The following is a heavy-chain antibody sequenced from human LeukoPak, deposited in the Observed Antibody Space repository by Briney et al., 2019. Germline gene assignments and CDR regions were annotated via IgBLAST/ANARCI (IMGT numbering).Heavy chain of an antibody. D-gene: IGHD3-16*02. CDR1: GFSCSTYA. CDR2: VNGNGGST. Sequence: GGSLRLSCAASGFSCSTYAMSWVRQAPGKGLEWVSGVNGNGGSTSYADSVKGRFTIFRDNSKNTVYLQMNSLRVEDTAVYYCAKSLYGGCDYWGQGTVSLSPQ. CDR3: AKSLYGGCDY. V-gene: IGHV3-23*01. J-gene: IGHJ4*02.